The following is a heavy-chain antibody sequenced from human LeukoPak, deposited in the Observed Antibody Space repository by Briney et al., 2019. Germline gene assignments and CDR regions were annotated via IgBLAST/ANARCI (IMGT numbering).Heavy chain of an antibody. Sequence: PGGSLRLSCAASGFTFNTYGMHWVRQAPGKALEWVSAITPSGTNTYYADSVKGRFTISRDNSKNTLYLQVTSLRAEDTALYYCARRTCSGGTCYPLDSWGQGALVTVSS. CDR3: ARRTCSGGTCYPLDS. J-gene: IGHJ4*02. D-gene: IGHD2-15*01. CDR2: ITPSGTNT. CDR1: GFTFNTYG. V-gene: IGHV3-23*01.